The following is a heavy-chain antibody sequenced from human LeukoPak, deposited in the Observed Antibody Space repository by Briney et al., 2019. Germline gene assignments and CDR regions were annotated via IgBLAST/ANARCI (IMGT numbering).Heavy chain of an antibody. D-gene: IGHD1-14*01. Sequence: SGPTLVNPKQTLTLTCTFSGFLLTTSGMRVTWIRRPPGKALEWLARVDWDDDKFYSASLKSRLTISKDTSKKQVVLTMTDMDPVDTATYYGARIGRHLTVDHWGPGIPVTVSA. CDR1: GFLLTTSGMR. CDR2: VDWDDDK. J-gene: IGHJ4*02. CDR3: ARIGRHLTVDH. V-gene: IGHV2-70*04.